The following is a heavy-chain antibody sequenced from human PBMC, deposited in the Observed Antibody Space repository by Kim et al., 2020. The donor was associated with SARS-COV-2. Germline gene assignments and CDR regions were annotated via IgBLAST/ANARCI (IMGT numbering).Heavy chain of an antibody. CDR2: IGTAGDT. CDR3: ARAGVATGLDY. V-gene: IGHV3-13*01. D-gene: IGHD5-12*01. Sequence: GGSLRLSCAASGFTFSSYDMHWVRQATGKGLEWVSAIGTAGDTYYPGSVKGRFTISRENAKNSLYLQMNSLRAGDTAVYYCARAGVATGLDYWGQGTLVTVSS. J-gene: IGHJ4*02. CDR1: GFTFSSYD.